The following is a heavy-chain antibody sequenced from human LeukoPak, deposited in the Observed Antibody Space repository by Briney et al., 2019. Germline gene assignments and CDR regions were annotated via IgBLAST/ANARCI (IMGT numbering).Heavy chain of an antibody. D-gene: IGHD6-19*01. CDR2: ILYNGRTT. CDR3: ARRRLGWYSVDY. Sequence: SETLSLTCTVSGSSLSPYYWSWIRQAPGKGLQWIGYILYNGRTTNYNPSLKSRATILVDTSKNQFSLKLTSVTAADTAVYYCARRRLGWYSVDYWGQGTLVTVSS. J-gene: IGHJ4*02. CDR1: GSSLSPYY. V-gene: IGHV4-59*08.